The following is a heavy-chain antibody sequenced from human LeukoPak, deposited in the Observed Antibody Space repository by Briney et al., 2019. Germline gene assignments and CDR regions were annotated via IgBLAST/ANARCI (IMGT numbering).Heavy chain of an antibody. D-gene: IGHD5-24*01. CDR3: ARDYKYAFDN. CDR1: GFRFRDYS. J-gene: IGHJ4*02. V-gene: IGHV3-48*01. Sequence: PGGSLRLSCAASGFRFRDYSMNWVRQAPGKGLEWISYVGIDSGNTNYADSVKGRFTISGDKAKNSLYLQMNSLRVEDTAVYYCARDYKYAFDNWGQGTLVTVSS. CDR2: VGIDSGNT.